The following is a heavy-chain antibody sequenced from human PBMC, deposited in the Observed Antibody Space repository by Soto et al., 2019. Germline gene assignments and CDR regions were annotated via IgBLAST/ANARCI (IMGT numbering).Heavy chain of an antibody. Sequence: QVVESGGGLVHSGGSLRLSCAASGFTVSTNNMNWVRQAPGKGLEWVSVIYSGGNTYYTDSVKGRFIVSRDNSKNAVFLQMNILRDDDTAVYYCARPVAEAYSDSFDICGQGTMVTVSS. CDR1: GFTVSTNN. CDR3: ARPVAEAYSDSFDI. J-gene: IGHJ3*02. CDR2: IYSGGNT. V-gene: IGHV3-66*01. D-gene: IGHD6-19*01.